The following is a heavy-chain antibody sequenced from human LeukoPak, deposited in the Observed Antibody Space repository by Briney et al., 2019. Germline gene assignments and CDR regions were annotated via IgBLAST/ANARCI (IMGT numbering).Heavy chain of an antibody. Sequence: GGSLRLSCAASGFAFNTYSMNWVRQAPGKGLEWVSYISSTSSVIYYADSVKGRLTISRDNARNSLYLQMNSLRAEDTAVYYCARERTTAEFDSWGQGTLVTVSS. CDR2: ISSTSSVI. CDR3: ARERTTAEFDS. V-gene: IGHV3-48*01. CDR1: GFAFNTYS. J-gene: IGHJ4*02. D-gene: IGHD4-17*01.